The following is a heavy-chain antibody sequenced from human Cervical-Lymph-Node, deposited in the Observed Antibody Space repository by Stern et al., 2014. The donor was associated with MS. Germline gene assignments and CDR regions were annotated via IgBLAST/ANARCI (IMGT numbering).Heavy chain of an antibody. Sequence: VQLVESGGGVVQPGRPLRLSCAASGFSFSSYGMHWVRQAPGKGLEWVALIWFDSNNQYYADSVKGRFTVSRDNSKNTLYLQMSSLRVEDTAVYYCARMTAATGTLDNWGQGTLVTVSS. V-gene: IGHV3-33*01. D-gene: IGHD1-1*01. CDR1: GFSFSSYG. CDR3: ARMTAATGTLDN. J-gene: IGHJ4*02. CDR2: IWFDSNNQ.